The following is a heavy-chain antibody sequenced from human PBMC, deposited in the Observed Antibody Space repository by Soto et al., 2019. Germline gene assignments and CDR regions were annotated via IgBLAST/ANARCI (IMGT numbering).Heavy chain of an antibody. CDR1: GGTFSSYA. CDR3: AREGGSSRSAFTVNYYGMDV. Sequence: GASVKVSCKASGGTFSSYAISWVRQAPGQGLEWMGGIIPIFGTANYAQKFQGRVTITADESTSTAYMELSSLRSEDTAVYYCAREGGSSRSAFTVNYYGMDVWGQGTTVTVSS. V-gene: IGHV1-69*13. CDR2: IIPIFGTA. J-gene: IGHJ6*02. D-gene: IGHD1-26*01.